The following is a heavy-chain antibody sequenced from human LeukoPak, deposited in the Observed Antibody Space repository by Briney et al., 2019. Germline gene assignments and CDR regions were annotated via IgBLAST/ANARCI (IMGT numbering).Heavy chain of an antibody. Sequence: ASVKVSCKASGYTFTGYYMHWVRQAPGQGLEWMGWISAYNGNTNYAQKPQGRVTMTTDTSTSTAYMELRSLRSDDTAVYYCAREIAASYWGQGTLVTVSS. D-gene: IGHD6-13*01. J-gene: IGHJ4*02. CDR3: AREIAASY. CDR2: ISAYNGNT. V-gene: IGHV1-18*04. CDR1: GYTFTGYY.